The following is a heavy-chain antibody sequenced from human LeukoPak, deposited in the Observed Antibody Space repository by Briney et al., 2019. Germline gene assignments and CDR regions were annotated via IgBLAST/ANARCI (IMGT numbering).Heavy chain of an antibody. Sequence: SETLSLTCAVSFVSINSGSYYWGWIRQPPGKGLEWIGSIYHSGSTYYNPSLKSRVTISVDTSKNQFSLKLNSVTAADTAVYYCASGNPGYADAFDIWGQGTMVTVSS. V-gene: IGHV4-39*01. CDR2: IYHSGST. CDR1: FVSINSGSYY. CDR3: ASGNPGYADAFDI. D-gene: IGHD1-1*01. J-gene: IGHJ3*02.